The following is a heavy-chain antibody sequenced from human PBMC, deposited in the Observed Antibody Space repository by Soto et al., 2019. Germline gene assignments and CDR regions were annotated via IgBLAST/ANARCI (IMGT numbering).Heavy chain of an antibody. J-gene: IGHJ4*02. V-gene: IGHV4-59*01. CDR2: IYYSGTH. CDR3: ARVQMATLYFDH. D-gene: IGHD5-12*01. CDR1: GGSINNYY. Sequence: PSETLSLTCYVSGGSINNYYWRWVRQPPGKGLEWIGYIYYSGTHNYNPSRESRLTISVDTSKNQFSLSLSSVTAADTAVYYCARVQMATLYFDHWGQGTLVTVSS.